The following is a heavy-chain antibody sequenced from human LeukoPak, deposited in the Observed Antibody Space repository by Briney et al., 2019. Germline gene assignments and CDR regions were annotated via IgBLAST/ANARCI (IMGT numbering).Heavy chain of an antibody. CDR3: ARHVRGVDTTYYLEY. Sequence: PSQTLSLTCTVSGGSISSGGYYWSWLRQHPGQGLEWIGYIYYSGSTYYNPSLKSRVTISVDTSKNQFSLRLSSVTAADTAVYYCARHVRGVDTTYYLEYWGQGTLVTVSS. D-gene: IGHD1-1*01. CDR2: IYYSGST. CDR1: GGSISSGGYY. J-gene: IGHJ4*02. V-gene: IGHV4-31*03.